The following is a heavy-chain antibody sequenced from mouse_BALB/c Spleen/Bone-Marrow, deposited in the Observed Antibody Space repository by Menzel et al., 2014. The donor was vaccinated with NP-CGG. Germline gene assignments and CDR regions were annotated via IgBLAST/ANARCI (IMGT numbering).Heavy chain of an antibody. V-gene: IGHV5-12-1*01. CDR3: ARHRYYFDY. CDR1: GFAFSSYD. Sequence: EVKLMESGGGLVKPGGSLKLSCAASGFAFSSYDMSWVRQTPEKRLEWVAYISSGGGSTYYPDTVKGRFTISRDNAKNTLYLKMSSLKSEDTAMYYCARHRYYFDYWGQGTALTVSS. CDR2: ISSGGGST. J-gene: IGHJ2*01.